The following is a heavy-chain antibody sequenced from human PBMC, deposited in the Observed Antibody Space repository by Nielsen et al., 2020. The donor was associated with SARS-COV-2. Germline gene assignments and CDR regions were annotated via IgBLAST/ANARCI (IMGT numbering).Heavy chain of an antibody. CDR1: GFTFSSYG. V-gene: IGHV3-30*18. Sequence: GESLKISCAASGFTFSSYGMHWVRQAPGKGLEWVAVISYDGSNKYYADSVKGRFTISRDNSKNTLYPQMNSLRAEDTAVYYCAKIAAATASADYWGQGTLVTVSS. CDR2: ISYDGSNK. CDR3: AKIAAATASADY. J-gene: IGHJ4*02. D-gene: IGHD6-13*01.